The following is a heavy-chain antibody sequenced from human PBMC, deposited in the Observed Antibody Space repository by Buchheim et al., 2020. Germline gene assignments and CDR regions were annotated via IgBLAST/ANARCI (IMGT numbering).Heavy chain of an antibody. V-gene: IGHV4-59*01. D-gene: IGHD3-3*01. CDR1: GGSISSYY. J-gene: IGHJ6*02. Sequence: QVQLQESGPGLVKPSETLSLTCTVSGGSISSYYWSWIRQPPGKGLEWIGYIYYSGSTNYNPSLKSRVTISVDTSKNQFSLKLSSVTAADTAVYYRARFGNDFWSGPTYYYGMDVWGQGTT. CDR3: ARFGNDFWSGPTYYYGMDV. CDR2: IYYSGST.